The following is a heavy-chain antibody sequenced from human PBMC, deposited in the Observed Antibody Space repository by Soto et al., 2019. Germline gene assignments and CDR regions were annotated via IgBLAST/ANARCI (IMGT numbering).Heavy chain of an antibody. Sequence: EVQLLESGGGLVQPGGSLRLSCAASGFTFSSYAMSWVRQAPGKGLEWVSAISGSGGSTYYADSVKGRFTISRDNSKNTLYLQMNSRRAEDTAVYYCAKDPDFWSGYYPGTGWFDPWGQGTMVTVSS. V-gene: IGHV3-23*01. D-gene: IGHD3-3*01. CDR1: GFTFSSYA. J-gene: IGHJ5*02. CDR2: ISGSGGST. CDR3: AKDPDFWSGYYPGTGWFDP.